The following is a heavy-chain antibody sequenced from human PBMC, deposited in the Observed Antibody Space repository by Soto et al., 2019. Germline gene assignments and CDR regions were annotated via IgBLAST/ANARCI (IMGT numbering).Heavy chain of an antibody. V-gene: IGHV4-30-4*02. CDR2: IYYRGST. D-gene: IGHD3-10*01. CDR3: ARGGYYYGSGRPHDI. CDR1: GGSISSGDYY. Sequence: SETLSLTCTVSGGSISSGDYYWSCIRQSPGKGLVWIGYIYYRGSTYYHPSLKSLVTISVETSKNQYTLKLSAVTAAVTAVYYCARGGYYYGSGRPHDIWGQGTMVTVSS. J-gene: IGHJ3*02.